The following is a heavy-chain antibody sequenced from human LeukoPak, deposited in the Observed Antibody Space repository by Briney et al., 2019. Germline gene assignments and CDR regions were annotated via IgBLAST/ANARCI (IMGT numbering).Heavy chain of an antibody. CDR1: GFSIGTGYY. D-gene: IGHD2-15*01. CDR2: ISTIGIT. J-gene: IGHJ6*03. V-gene: IGHV4-38-2*02. Sequence: SETLSLTCSVSGFSIGTGYYWAWIRQPPGKGLEWIGRISTIGITNYNPSLNSRVTISIDTSKNQFSLKLSSVTAADTAVYYCARDGCGGSCFHYYYYYMDVRGKGTTVTISS. CDR3: ARDGCGGSCFHYYYYYMDV.